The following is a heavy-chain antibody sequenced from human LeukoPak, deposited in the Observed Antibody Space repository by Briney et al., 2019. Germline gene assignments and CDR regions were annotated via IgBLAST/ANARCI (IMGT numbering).Heavy chain of an antibody. D-gene: IGHD2-15*01. V-gene: IGHV1-24*01. CDR1: GNTLSELS. CDR2: FDPEDVGET. J-gene: IGHJ3*02. Sequence: GASVKVSCKVSGNTLSELSIHWVRQAPGKGLEWMGAFDPEDVGETIYAQKFEGRVTMTEDTSTDTSYMELSSLIFDDTAVYYCAHSAGLSTFDIWGQGTLVTVSS. CDR3: AHSAGLSTFDI.